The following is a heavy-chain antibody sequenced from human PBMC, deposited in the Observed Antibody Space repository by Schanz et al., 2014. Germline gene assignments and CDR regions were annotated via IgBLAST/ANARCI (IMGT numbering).Heavy chain of an antibody. D-gene: IGHD5-12*01. CDR3: ARDRPSGYALDF. J-gene: IGHJ4*02. V-gene: IGHV3-30*03. CDR2: ISYDGSNK. Sequence: VQLVESGGGLVKPGESLRLSCAASGFSLSSYNMNWVRQAPGKGLEWVALISYDGSNKHYADSVKGRFTISRDNSKKTLYVQMNSLRAEDTAVYYCARDRPSGYALDFWGQGTLVTVSS. CDR1: GFSLSSYN.